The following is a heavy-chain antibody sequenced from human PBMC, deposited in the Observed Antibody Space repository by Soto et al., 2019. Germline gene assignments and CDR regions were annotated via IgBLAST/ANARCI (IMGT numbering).Heavy chain of an antibody. Sequence: QVQLQESGPGLVKPSGTLSLTCAVSGVSIRGSNWWSWVRQAPGKGLEWIGEIFHSGATNYNPSLKSRLTISVDQSRNQLSLSLSSVSAADTAVYYCARRPIVAAADEDYWGQGTLVTVSS. CDR2: IFHSGAT. J-gene: IGHJ4*02. D-gene: IGHD2-2*01. V-gene: IGHV4-4*02. CDR3: ARRPIVAAADEDY. CDR1: GVSIRGSNW.